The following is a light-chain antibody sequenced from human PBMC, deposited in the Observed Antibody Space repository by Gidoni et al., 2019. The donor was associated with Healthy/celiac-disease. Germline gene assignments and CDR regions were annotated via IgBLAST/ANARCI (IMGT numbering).Light chain of an antibody. CDR1: QDISNY. CDR2: DAS. Sequence: DIQMTQSPSSLSASVGDRVTITCQASQDISNYLNWYQQKPGKAPKLLSYDASNLETGVPSRFSGSGSGTDFTFTISSLQPEDIATYYCQQYDNRRVAFGPGTKVDIK. J-gene: IGKJ3*01. CDR3: QQYDNRRVA. V-gene: IGKV1-33*01.